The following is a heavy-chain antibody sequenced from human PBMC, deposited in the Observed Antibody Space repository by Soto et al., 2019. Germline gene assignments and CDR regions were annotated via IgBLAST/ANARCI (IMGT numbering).Heavy chain of an antibody. Sequence: EVQLVESGGDSVQPGGCLRLSCAASGFTFSTYWMHWVRQAPGEGLVWVSRIKGDGSSTSSADSVEGRFTISRDNAKNTVYLHMNSLRADDTAVYYCARGAFHNYYVDSWGQGTLVTVSS. J-gene: IGHJ4*02. CDR1: GFTFSTYW. D-gene: IGHD3-3*02. CDR3: ARGAFHNYYVDS. CDR2: IKGDGSST. V-gene: IGHV3-74*01.